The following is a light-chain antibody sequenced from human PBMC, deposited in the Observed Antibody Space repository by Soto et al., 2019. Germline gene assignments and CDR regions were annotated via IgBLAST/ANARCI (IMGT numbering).Light chain of an antibody. CDR2: DVS. Sequence: QSVLTQPASVSGSPGQSITISCTGTSSDVGGYNYVSWYQQHPGKSPKLMIYDVSNRPSGVSNRFSGSKSGNTASLTISGLQAEDEADYYCSSYTSSSTVVFGGANQLTVL. CDR3: SSYTSSSTVV. V-gene: IGLV2-14*01. CDR1: SSDVGGYNY. J-gene: IGLJ2*01.